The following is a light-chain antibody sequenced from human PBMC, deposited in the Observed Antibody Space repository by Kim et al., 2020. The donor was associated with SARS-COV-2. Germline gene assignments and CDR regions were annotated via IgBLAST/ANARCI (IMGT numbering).Light chain of an antibody. V-gene: IGLV2-14*03. CDR1: SSNFGVDKY. J-gene: IGLJ3*02. Sequence: QALTTSCTGSSSNFGVDKYVYWYHQLPGRAPKLIIYDVNNRPSGVSNRFSGSKSGTTASLTISGLLAEDEADYYCTSYTSRSTDWVFGGGTQLTVL. CDR3: TSYTSRSTDWV. CDR2: DVN.